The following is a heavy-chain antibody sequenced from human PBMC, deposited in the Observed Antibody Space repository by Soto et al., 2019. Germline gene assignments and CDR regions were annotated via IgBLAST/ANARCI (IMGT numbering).Heavy chain of an antibody. CDR3: ARGGGYGDPFDY. CDR2: IYYSGRT. CDR1: GGSISTDY. J-gene: IGHJ4*02. V-gene: IGHV4-59*01. D-gene: IGHD3-16*01. Sequence: QVQLQESGPGLVKPSETLSLTCTVSGGSISTDYWSWIRQPPGKGLECIGFIYYSGRTNYHPSLKSRVTISVDTSKNQFSLKLSSVTAADTAVYYCARGGGYGDPFDYWGQGTLVSVTS.